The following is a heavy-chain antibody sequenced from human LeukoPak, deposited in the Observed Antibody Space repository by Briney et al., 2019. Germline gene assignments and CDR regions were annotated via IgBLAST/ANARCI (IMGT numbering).Heavy chain of an antibody. CDR3: APGRHRWHYCVVFDY. Sequence: SETLCLTCTVSGDSISGYYWSWIRQPPGKGLEWIWHVSDSGSTNYNPALRRRITMSVDTSKTQFSLKLSSVTAAATAVYYWAPGRHRWHYCVVFDYWGQGTLVTVSS. V-gene: IGHV4-59*01. D-gene: IGHD3-16*02. J-gene: IGHJ4*02. CDR2: VSDSGST. CDR1: GDSISGYY.